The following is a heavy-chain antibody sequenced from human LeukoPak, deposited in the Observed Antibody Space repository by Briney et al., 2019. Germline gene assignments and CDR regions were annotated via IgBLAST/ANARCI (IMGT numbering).Heavy chain of an antibody. Sequence: SVKVSCKASGDTFSSYAISWVRQAPGQGLEWMGRIIPILGIANYAQKFQGRVTITADKSTSTAYMELSSLRSEDTAVYYCVGSSGYYFHYFDYWGQGTLVTVSS. CDR3: VGSSGYYFHYFDY. D-gene: IGHD3-22*01. CDR2: IIPILGIA. V-gene: IGHV1-69*04. J-gene: IGHJ4*02. CDR1: GDTFSSYA.